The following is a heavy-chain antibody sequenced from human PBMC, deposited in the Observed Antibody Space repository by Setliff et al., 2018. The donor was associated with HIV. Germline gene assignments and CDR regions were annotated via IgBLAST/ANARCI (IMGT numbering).Heavy chain of an antibody. V-gene: IGHV1-2*06. CDR1: GYTFTGYY. Sequence: GASVKVSCKASGYTFTGYYMHWVRQAPGQGLEWMGRINPNSGGTKYGQKSQGRVTMTRDTSISTAYMELSRLRSDDTAVYYCARGGREQWLVAWGQGTLVTVSS. D-gene: IGHD6-19*01. CDR2: INPNSGGT. J-gene: IGHJ5*02. CDR3: ARGGREQWLVA.